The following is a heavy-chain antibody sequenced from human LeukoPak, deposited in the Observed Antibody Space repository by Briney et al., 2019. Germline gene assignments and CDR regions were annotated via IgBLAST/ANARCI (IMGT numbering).Heavy chain of an antibody. CDR3: ARGTTSDFWSGYSPYYFDY. Sequence: PSETLSLTCTVSGGSISSSSYYWGWTRQPPGKGLEWIGSIYYSGSTYYNPSLKSRVTISVDTSKNQFSLKLSSVTAADTAVYYCARGTTSDFWSGYSPYYFDYWGQGTLVTVSS. V-gene: IGHV4-39*01. J-gene: IGHJ4*02. CDR2: IYYSGST. D-gene: IGHD3-3*01. CDR1: GGSISSSSYY.